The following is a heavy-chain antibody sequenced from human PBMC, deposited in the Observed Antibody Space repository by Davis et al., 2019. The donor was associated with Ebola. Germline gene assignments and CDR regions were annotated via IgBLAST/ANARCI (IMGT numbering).Heavy chain of an antibody. J-gene: IGHJ6*02. CDR1: GGTFSSYA. V-gene: IGHV1-69*05. CDR2: IIPIFDTA. D-gene: IGHD2-15*01. Sequence: SVKVSCKASGGTFSSYAINWVRQAPGQGLEWMGGIIPIFDTANYAQKFQGRVTMTRDTSTSTVYMELSSLRSEDTAVYYCAREELVVVVAATEFYYYYGMDVWGQGTTVTVSS. CDR3: AREELVVVVAATEFYYYYGMDV.